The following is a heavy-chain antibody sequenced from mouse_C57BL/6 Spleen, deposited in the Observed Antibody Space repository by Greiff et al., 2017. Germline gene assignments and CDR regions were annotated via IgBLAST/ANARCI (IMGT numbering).Heavy chain of an antibody. CDR3: TRRAGTGGYYAMDY. J-gene: IGHJ4*01. CDR1: GYTFTDYE. CDR2: IDPETGGT. D-gene: IGHD4-1*01. V-gene: IGHV1-15*01. Sequence: VKLVESGAELVRPGASVTLSCKASGYTFTDYEMHWVKQTPVHGLEWIGAIDPETGGTAYNQKFKGKAILTADKSSSTAYMELRSLTSEDSAVYYCTRRAGTGGYYAMDYWGQGTSVTVSS.